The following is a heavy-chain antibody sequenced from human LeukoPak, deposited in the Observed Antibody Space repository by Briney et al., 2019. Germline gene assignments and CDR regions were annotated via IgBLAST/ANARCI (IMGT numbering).Heavy chain of an antibody. V-gene: IGHV3-30*03. CDR3: ARVSWERQLWLPLDY. CDR1: GFTFSNYC. D-gene: IGHD5-18*01. Sequence: GGSLRLSCAGSGFTFSNYCIHWVRQAPGKGLEWVTAISYDGSLKYYADSVRGRFTISSDNSKNTLYLQMNSLRTDATAVYYCARVSWERQLWLPLDYWGQGTLVTVSS. J-gene: IGHJ4*02. CDR2: ISYDGSLK.